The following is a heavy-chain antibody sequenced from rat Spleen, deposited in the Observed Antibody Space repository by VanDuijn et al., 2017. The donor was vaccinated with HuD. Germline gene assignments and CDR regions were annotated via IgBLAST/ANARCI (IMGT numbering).Heavy chain of an antibody. D-gene: IGHD1-11*01. CDR2: MKYNGNT. J-gene: IGHJ4*01. Sequence: QVQLKESGPGLVQPSQTLSLTCTVSGFSLTSYNVHWVRQPPGKGLEWMGRMKYNGNTSYNSVLKSSLSISRDTSKNQVFLTMNSLQTDDTVTYCCTTATEGPYVLDALGQGASVIVSS. CDR1: GFSLTSYN. V-gene: IGHV2-63*01. CDR3: TTATEGPYVLDA.